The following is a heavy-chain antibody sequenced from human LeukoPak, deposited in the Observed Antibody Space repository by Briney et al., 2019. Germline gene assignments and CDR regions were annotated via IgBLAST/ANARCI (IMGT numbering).Heavy chain of an antibody. CDR3: ARGGNGSGSISGLRTANYFDY. D-gene: IGHD3-10*01. CDR2: IYYSGST. CDR1: GGSISSYY. V-gene: IGHV4-59*01. J-gene: IGHJ4*02. Sequence: SETLSLTCTVSGGSISSYYWSWIRQPPGKGLEWIGYIYYSGSTNYNPSLKSRVTISVDTSKNQFSLKLSSATAADTAVYYCARGGNGSGSISGLRTANYFDYWGQGTLVTVSS.